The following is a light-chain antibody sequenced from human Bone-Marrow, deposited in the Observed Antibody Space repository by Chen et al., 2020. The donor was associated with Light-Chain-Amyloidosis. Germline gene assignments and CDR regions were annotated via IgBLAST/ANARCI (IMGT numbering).Light chain of an antibody. CDR3: QVWDRSSDRPV. CDR2: DDS. J-gene: IGLJ3*02. CDR1: NIGSTS. Sequence: SYVLTQPSSVSVAPGQTPTIPCGGNNIGSTSVHWYQQTPGQAPLLVVYDDSDRPSGTPERLSGSNSGNTATLTISRVEAGDEADYYCQVWDRSSDRPVFGGGTKLTVL. V-gene: IGLV3-21*02.